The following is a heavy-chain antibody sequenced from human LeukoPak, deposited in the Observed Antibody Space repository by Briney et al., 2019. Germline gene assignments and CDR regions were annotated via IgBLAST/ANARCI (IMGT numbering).Heavy chain of an antibody. CDR1: GFTFSTYW. J-gene: IGHJ4*02. V-gene: IGHV3-48*04. CDR3: ATQRGSLNY. D-gene: IGHD3-10*01. Sequence: PGGSLRLSCAASGFTFSTYWMNWVRQAPGKGLEWVSYISSSGSTIYYADSVKGRFTISRDNAKNSLYLQMNSLRAEDTAVYYCATQRGSLNYWGQGTLVTVSS. CDR2: ISSSGSTI.